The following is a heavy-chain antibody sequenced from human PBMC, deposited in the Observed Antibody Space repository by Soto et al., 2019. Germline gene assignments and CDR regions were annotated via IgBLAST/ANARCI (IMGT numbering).Heavy chain of an antibody. Sequence: WGSLILSCAASVCTFSNSWGSWVRQAPVKGLEWVGRIKTNIDGGRIDYAAPVKGRFTISRDDSKNTLYLQMNSLKTEDTGVYYCTTNSVTDFYYYGMEVWGLGTTVTVSS. CDR2: IKTNIDGGRI. V-gene: IGHV3-15*01. CDR1: VCTFSNSW. J-gene: IGHJ6*02. CDR3: TTNSVTDFYYYGMEV.